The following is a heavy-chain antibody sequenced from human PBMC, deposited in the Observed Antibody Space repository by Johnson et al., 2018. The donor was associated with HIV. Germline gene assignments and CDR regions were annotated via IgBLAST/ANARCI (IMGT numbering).Heavy chain of an antibody. V-gene: IGHV3-30*02. Sequence: QLVESGGGVVQPGGSLRLSCAASGFTFSSYGMHWVRQAPGKGLEWVAFIRYDGSNKYYADSVKGRFTISRDNAKNSLYLQMNSLRAEDTALYYFARVVAFEVRDLYYYDSSGSNDAFDIWGQGTMVTVSS. CDR2: IRYDGSNK. CDR3: ARVVAFEVRDLYYYDSSGSNDAFDI. J-gene: IGHJ3*02. D-gene: IGHD3-22*01. CDR1: GFTFSSYG.